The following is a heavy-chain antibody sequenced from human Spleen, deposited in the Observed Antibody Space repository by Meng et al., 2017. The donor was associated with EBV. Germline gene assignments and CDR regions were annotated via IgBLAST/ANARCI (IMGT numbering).Heavy chain of an antibody. Sequence: EVQLVESGGGLVKPGGSLRLSCAGSGFTFNNAWMNWVRQAPGKGLEWVSAISGGGDGTNYADSVKGRFTISRDNSKNTLYLQMNSLRAEDTAVYYCAKRGYCSGGSCSWTYNWFDPWGHGTLVTVSS. CDR1: GFTFNNAW. CDR3: AKRGYCSGGSCSWTYNWFDP. V-gene: IGHV3-23*04. D-gene: IGHD2-15*01. CDR2: ISGGGDGT. J-gene: IGHJ5*02.